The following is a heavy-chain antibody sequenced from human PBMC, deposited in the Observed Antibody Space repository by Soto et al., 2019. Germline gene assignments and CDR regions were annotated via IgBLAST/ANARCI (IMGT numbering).Heavy chain of an antibody. CDR1: GYSLSSGYY. CDR3: ARVPDS. CDR2: SYHSGIT. J-gene: IGHJ4*02. V-gene: IGHV4-38-2*01. Sequence: SETLSLTCAVSGYSLSSGYYWGWIRQPPGKGLEGIATSYHSGITHYNPSLKSRVAISLDTSKNQLSLKLRSVTAADTAVYYCARVPDSCGQGTLVTV.